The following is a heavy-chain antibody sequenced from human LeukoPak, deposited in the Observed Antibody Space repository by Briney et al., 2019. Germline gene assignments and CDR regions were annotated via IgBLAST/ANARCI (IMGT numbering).Heavy chain of an antibody. D-gene: IGHD4-23*01. J-gene: IGHJ6*03. CDR1: GGTFSSYA. CDR3: ARSGYGGNSISYYYYYMDV. V-gene: IGHV1-69*13. Sequence: GASVKVSCKASGGTFSSYAISWVRQAPGQGLEWMGGIIPIFGTANYAQKFQGRVTITADESTSTAYMELSSLRSEDTAVYCCARSGYGGNSISYYYYYMDVWGKGTTVTISS. CDR2: IIPIFGTA.